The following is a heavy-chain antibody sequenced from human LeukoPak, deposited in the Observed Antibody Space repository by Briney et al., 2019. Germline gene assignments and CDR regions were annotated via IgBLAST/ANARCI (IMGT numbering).Heavy chain of an antibody. CDR3: AREGYYLDI. CDR2: IYHSGST. D-gene: IGHD2-21*01. Sequence: PSETLSLTCAVSGGSISSGGYSWSWIRQPPGKGLEWIGYIYHSGSTYYNPSLKGRVTISVDRSKNQFSLKLSSVTAADTAVYYCAREGYYLDIWGQGTMVTVSS. J-gene: IGHJ3*02. CDR1: GGSISSGGYS. V-gene: IGHV4-30-2*01.